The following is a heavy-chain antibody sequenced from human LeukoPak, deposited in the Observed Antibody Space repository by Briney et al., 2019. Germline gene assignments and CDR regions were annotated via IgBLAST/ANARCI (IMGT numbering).Heavy chain of an antibody. CDR3: AKDPGGVATPFDY. D-gene: IGHD5-12*01. J-gene: IGHJ4*02. CDR1: GFIFSNPA. V-gene: IGHV3-21*04. CDR2: INNDGSYI. Sequence: PGGSLRLSCAASGFIFSNPAMNWVRQAPGKGLEWVSSINNDGSYIYYAGSVKGRFTISRDNSKNTLYLQMNSLRAEDTAVYYCAKDPGGVATPFDYWGQGTLVTVSS.